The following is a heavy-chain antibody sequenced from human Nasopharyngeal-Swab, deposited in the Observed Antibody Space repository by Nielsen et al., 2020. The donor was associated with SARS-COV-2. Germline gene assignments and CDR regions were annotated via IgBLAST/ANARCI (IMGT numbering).Heavy chain of an antibody. CDR3: ASILGYSYGRGYYYGMDV. D-gene: IGHD5-18*01. CDR2: ISSSSSTI. V-gene: IGHV3-48*02. Sequence: LTCAASGFTFSSYSMNWVRQAPGKGLEWVSYISSSSSTIYYADSVKGRFTISRDNAKNSLYLQMNSLRDEDTAVYYCASILGYSYGRGYYYGMDVWGQGTTVTVSS. J-gene: IGHJ6*02. CDR1: GFTFSSYS.